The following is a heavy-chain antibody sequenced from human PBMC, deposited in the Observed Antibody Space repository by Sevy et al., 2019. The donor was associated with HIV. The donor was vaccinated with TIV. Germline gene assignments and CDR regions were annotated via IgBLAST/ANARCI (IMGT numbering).Heavy chain of an antibody. CDR2: ISYDGSNK. CDR1: GFTFSSYG. Sequence: GGSLRLSCAASGFTFSSYGMHWVRQAPGKGLEWVAVISYDGSNKYYADSVKGRFTIPRDNSKNTLYLQMNSLRAEDTAVYYCSKLVGRINYGSRNDSYWGQGTLVTVSS. V-gene: IGHV3-30*18. D-gene: IGHD3-10*01. J-gene: IGHJ4*02. CDR3: SKLVGRINYGSRNDSY.